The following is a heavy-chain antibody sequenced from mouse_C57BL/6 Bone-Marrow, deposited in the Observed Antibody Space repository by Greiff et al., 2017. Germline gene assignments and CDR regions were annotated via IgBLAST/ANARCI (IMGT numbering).Heavy chain of an antibody. CDR1: GFTFSDYY. CDR3: ARLTWFAY. CDR2: ISNGGGST. Sequence: EVKLVGSGGGLVQPGGSLKLSCAASGFTFSDYYMYWVRQTPEKRLEWVAYISNGGGSTYYPDTVKGRFTISRDNAKNTLYLQMSRLKSEGTAMYYCARLTWFAYWGQGTLVTVSA. J-gene: IGHJ3*01. V-gene: IGHV5-12*01.